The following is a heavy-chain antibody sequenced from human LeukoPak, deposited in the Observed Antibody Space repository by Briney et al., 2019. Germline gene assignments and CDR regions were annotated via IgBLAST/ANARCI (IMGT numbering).Heavy chain of an antibody. D-gene: IGHD4-17*01. CDR3: VKDQGLRSRFDY. J-gene: IGHJ4*02. CDR2: ISSSGGVT. Sequence: GGSLRLSCAASGFTFSSYSMTWVRQAPGKGLEWVSSISSSGGVTYYADSVKGRFTISRDNSKNTQYLQMNSLRVDDTAVYYCVKDQGLRSRFDYWGQGTLVTVSS. CDR1: GFTFSSYS. V-gene: IGHV3-23*01.